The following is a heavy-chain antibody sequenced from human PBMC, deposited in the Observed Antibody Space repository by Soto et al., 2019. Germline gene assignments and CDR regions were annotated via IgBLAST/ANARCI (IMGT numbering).Heavy chain of an antibody. CDR2: ISSSSATI. Sequence: EVQLVESGGGLVQPGGSLRLSCAASGFTFSSYSMNWVRQAPGKGLEWVSYISSSSATIYYADSVKGRFTISRDNAKNSLYLQMNSLRAEDTAVYYCARGTARAQWIHNFDYWGQGTLVTVSS. V-gene: IGHV3-48*01. CDR1: GFTFSSYS. D-gene: IGHD5-12*01. CDR3: ARGTARAQWIHNFDY. J-gene: IGHJ4*02.